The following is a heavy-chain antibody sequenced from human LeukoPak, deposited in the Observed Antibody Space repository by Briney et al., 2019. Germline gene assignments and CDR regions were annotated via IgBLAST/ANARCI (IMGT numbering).Heavy chain of an antibody. CDR1: GFTFSSYA. J-gene: IGHJ6*02. Sequence: PGGSLRLSCAASGFTFSSYAMHWVRQAPGKGLEWVAVISYDGSNKYYADSVKGRFTISRDNSKNTLYLQMNSLRAEDTAVYYCARDPLLYSEKITRYYYYYGMDVWGQGTTVTVSS. CDR2: ISYDGSNK. CDR3: ARDPLLYSEKITRYYYYYGMDV. D-gene: IGHD2-8*01. V-gene: IGHV3-30-3*01.